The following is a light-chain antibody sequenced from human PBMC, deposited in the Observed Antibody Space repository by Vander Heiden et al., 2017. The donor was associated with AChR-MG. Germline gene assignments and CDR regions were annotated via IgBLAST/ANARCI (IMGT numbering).Light chain of an antibody. CDR3: QQWDSTPVYT. CDR1: QSISSY. J-gene: IGKJ2*01. Sequence: DIQMTQSPSSLSASVGDRVTITCRASQSISSYLNWYQQKPGKALKLLIYAASSLQSGVPSRFSGSGSGTDFTLTISSLQPEDFAPYYCQQWDSTPVYTFGQGTKLEIK. CDR2: AAS. V-gene: IGKV1-39*01.